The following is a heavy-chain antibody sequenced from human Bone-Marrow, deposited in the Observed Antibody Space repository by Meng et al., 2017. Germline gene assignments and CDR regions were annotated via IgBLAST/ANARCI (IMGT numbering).Heavy chain of an antibody. CDR1: GFTFSSYE. D-gene: IGHD5-12*01. V-gene: IGHV3-48*03. Sequence: GGPLRLSCAASGFTFSSYEMNWVRQAPGKGLEWVSYISSSGSTIYYADSVKGRFTISRDNAKNSLYLQMNSLRAEDTAVYYCARDSGNSEWLRFLDAFDIWGQGTMVTVSS. CDR2: ISSSGSTI. CDR3: ARDSGNSEWLRFLDAFDI. J-gene: IGHJ3*02.